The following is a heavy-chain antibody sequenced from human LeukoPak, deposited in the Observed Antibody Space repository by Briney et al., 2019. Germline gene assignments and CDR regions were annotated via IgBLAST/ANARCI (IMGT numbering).Heavy chain of an antibody. CDR1: GGTFSSYA. D-gene: IGHD6-13*01. J-gene: IGHJ4*02. Sequence: GSSVKVSCKASGGTFSSYAISWVRQAPGQGLEWMGGIIPIFGTANYAQKFQGRVTITADESTSTAYMELRSLRSEDTAVYYCARGGLSSSWHDYWGQGTLVTVSS. V-gene: IGHV1-69*01. CDR3: ARGGLSSSWHDY. CDR2: IIPIFGTA.